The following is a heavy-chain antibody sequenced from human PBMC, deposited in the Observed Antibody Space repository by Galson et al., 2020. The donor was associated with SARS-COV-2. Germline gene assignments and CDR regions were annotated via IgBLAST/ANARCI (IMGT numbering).Heavy chain of an antibody. CDR2: IFYRGNT. CDR3: ARERRGYCSGLTCQRDPYYYYGMDV. D-gene: IGHD2-15*01. CDR1: DGSISSSSHY. J-gene: IGHJ6*02. Sequence: ASETLSLTCTVSDGSISSSSHYWGRLRPPTGKGLEWIRSIFYRGNTYSTPSLKRRVSMALDTYRNQFTRRLSSVTAADTAVYYCARERRGYCSGLTCQRDPYYYYGMDVWGRGTTVTVSS. V-gene: IGHV4-39*06.